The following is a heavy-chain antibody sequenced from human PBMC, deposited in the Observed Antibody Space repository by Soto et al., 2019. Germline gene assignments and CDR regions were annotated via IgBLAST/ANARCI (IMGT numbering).Heavy chain of an antibody. V-gene: IGHV1-8*01. CDR1: GYTFTSYD. Sequence: QVQLVQSGAEVKKPGASVKVSCKASGYTFTSYDINWVRQATGQGLEWMGWMNPNSGNTGYAQKFQGRVPMTRNTSISTAYMELSSLRSEDTAVYYCARADYYDRSGYLLPCGYWGQGTLVTVSS. CDR3: ARADYYDRSGYLLPCGY. J-gene: IGHJ4*02. CDR2: MNPNSGNT. D-gene: IGHD3-22*01.